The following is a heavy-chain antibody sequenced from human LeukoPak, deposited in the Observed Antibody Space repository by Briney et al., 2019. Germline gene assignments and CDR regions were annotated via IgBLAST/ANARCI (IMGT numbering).Heavy chain of an antibody. CDR2: IHNSGST. CDR1: GGSISSGGYY. D-gene: IGHD3-10*01. V-gene: IGHV4-31*01. CDR3: ARGEYYGSGSYYPGDH. J-gene: IGHJ4*02. Sequence: SQTLSLTCTVSGGSISSGGYYWSWIRQHPGKGLEWIGYIHNSGSTYYNPSLKSPVSISVDTSKSHFSLRLSSVTAADTAVYYCARGEYYGSGSYYPGDHWGQGTLVTVSS.